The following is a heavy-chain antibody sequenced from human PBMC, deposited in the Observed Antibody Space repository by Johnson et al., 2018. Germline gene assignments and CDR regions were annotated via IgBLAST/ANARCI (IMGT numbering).Heavy chain of an antibody. CDR2: ISAYNGDT. V-gene: IGHV1-18*01. CDR1: GYTFTNYG. CDR3: VRVALGLQRQLVLDYYYYMDV. J-gene: IGHJ6*03. D-gene: IGHD6-13*01. Sequence: QVQLVQSGAEVKKPGASVKVSCKASGYTFTNYGISWVRQAPGQGLEWMGRISAYNGDTSLAQKFQGRFTMTTDTSTSTAYMEMRSLRSDDTAGYYCVRVALGLQRQLVLDYYYYMDVWGKGTTVTVSS.